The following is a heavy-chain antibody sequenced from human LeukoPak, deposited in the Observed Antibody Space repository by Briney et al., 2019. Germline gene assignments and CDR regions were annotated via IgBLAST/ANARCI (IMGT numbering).Heavy chain of an antibody. CDR3: TSINYYDSSGYHY. J-gene: IGHJ4*02. Sequence: GGSLRLSCADSGFTFSNAWMSWVRQAPGKGLEWVGRIRSKTDGGTTDYAAPVKGRFTISRDDSKNTLYLQMNSLKTEDTAVYYCTSINYYDSSGYHYWGQGTLVTVSS. CDR2: IRSKTDGGTT. CDR1: GFTFSNAW. V-gene: IGHV3-15*01. D-gene: IGHD3-22*01.